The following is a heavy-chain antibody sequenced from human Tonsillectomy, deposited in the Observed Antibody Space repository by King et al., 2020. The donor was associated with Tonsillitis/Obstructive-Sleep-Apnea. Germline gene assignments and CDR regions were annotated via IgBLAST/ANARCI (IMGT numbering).Heavy chain of an antibody. V-gene: IGHV3-49*04. J-gene: IGHJ2*01. D-gene: IGHD2-2*01. Sequence: VQLVQSGGGLVQPGRSLRLSCTASGFTFGDYAMSWVRQAPGKGLEWVGVIRSKAYGGTTEYAASVKGRFTISRDDSKSIAYLQMNSLKIEYTAVYYCTRSYCSSTSCYSWYFDLWGRGTLVTVSS. CDR3: TRSYCSSTSCYSWYFDL. CDR1: GFTFGDYA. CDR2: IRSKAYGGTT.